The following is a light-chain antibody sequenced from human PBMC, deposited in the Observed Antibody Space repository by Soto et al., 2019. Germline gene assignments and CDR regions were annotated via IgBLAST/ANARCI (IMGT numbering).Light chain of an antibody. CDR3: QQYGSSQA. J-gene: IGKJ1*01. V-gene: IGKV3-20*01. CDR2: GAS. CDR1: QSVSSSY. Sequence: EIVLTQSPGTLSLSPLEVATLSCMASQSVSSSYLAWYQRKPGQAPRLLIYGASSRATGIPDRFSGGGSRTEFTLTISRLEPEDIAVYFCQQYGSSQAFGQGTKVDIK.